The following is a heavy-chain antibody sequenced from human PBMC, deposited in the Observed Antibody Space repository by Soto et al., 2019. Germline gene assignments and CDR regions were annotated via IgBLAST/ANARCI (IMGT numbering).Heavy chain of an antibody. CDR1: GGSISNYY. CDR3: AKDSGYNYGYFRWFDP. D-gene: IGHD5-18*01. Sequence: SETLSLTCTVSGGSISNYYWSWIRQPPGKGLEWIGCFYYSGSTNYNPALKSRVTISVDTSKSQFSLKLSSVTAAHTAVYYCAKDSGYNYGYFRWFDPWGQGTLVTVSS. J-gene: IGHJ5*02. CDR2: FYYSGST. V-gene: IGHV4-59*01.